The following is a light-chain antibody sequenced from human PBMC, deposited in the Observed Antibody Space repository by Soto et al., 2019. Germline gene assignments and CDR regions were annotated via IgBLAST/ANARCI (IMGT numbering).Light chain of an antibody. Sequence: EIVLTQSPGTLSLSPGERATLSCRASQSISSSHLAWYQQNPGQAPRLLIYGASTRATGIPGRFSGSGSETDFTLTISRLEPEDFAVYYCQQYDNSPITFGQGTRLEIK. J-gene: IGKJ5*01. CDR2: GAS. CDR3: QQYDNSPIT. CDR1: QSISSSH. V-gene: IGKV3-20*01.